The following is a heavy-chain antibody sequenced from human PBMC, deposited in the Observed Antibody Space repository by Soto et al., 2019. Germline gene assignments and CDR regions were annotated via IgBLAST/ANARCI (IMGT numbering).Heavy chain of an antibody. Sequence: GGSLRLSCAASGFTFSNYWMHWVRQAPGKGLVWVSRINSDGSSTSYADSVKGRFTISRDNAKNTLYVQMNSLRAEDTAVYYCARVPLHYGSGRSYNYFYMDVWGKGTTVTVSS. CDR2: INSDGSST. J-gene: IGHJ6*03. D-gene: IGHD3-10*01. CDR1: GFTFSNYW. V-gene: IGHV3-74*01. CDR3: ARVPLHYGSGRSYNYFYMDV.